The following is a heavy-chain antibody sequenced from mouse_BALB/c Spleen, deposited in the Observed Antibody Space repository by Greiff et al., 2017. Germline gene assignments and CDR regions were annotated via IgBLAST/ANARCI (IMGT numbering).Heavy chain of an antibody. D-gene: IGHD1-1*01. J-gene: IGHJ3*01. CDR1: GFTFSDYY. CDR3: ARGYYYGSSYGAY. CDR2: ISDGGSYT. Sequence: EVQRVESGGGLVKPGGSLKLSCAASGFTFSDYYMYWVRQTPEKRLEWVATISDGGSYTYYPDSVKGRFTISRDNAKNNLYLQMSSLKSEDTAMYYCARGYYYGSSYGAYWGQGTLVTVSA. V-gene: IGHV5-4*02.